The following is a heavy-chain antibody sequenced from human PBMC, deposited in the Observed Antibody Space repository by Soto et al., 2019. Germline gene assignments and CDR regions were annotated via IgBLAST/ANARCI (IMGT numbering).Heavy chain of an antibody. D-gene: IGHD5-18*01. V-gene: IGHV1-2*04. CDR3: ARGGYSYGIYYYYGMDV. Sequence: ASVKVSCKASGYTFTGDYMHWVRQAPGQGLEWMGWINPNSGGTNYAQKFQGWVTMTRDTSISTAYMELSRLRSDDTAVYYCARGGYSYGIYYYYGMDVWGQGTTVTVSS. CDR2: INPNSGGT. J-gene: IGHJ6*02. CDR1: GYTFTGDY.